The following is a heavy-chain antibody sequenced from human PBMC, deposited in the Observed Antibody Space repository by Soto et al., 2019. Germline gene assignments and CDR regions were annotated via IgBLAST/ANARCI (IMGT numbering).Heavy chain of an antibody. CDR1: GYTFTSYG. J-gene: IGHJ4*02. CDR2: ISAYTGNT. V-gene: IGHV1-18*01. D-gene: IGHD3-16*02. Sequence: QVQLVQSGAEVKKPGASVKVSCKASGYTFTSYGISWVRQAPGQGLEWMGWISAYTGNTNYAQKMQGRGTMTTDTTTSTAYMEVRSLRSDDTAVYYCARDLGRRALSFPTFDYWGQGTLVTVSS. CDR3: ARDLGRRALSFPTFDY.